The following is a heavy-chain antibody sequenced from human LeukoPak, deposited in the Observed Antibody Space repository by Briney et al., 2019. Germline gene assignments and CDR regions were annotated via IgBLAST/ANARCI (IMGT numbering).Heavy chain of an antibody. V-gene: IGHV3-7*01. CDR1: GFTFSSYW. D-gene: IGHD3-10*01. J-gene: IGHJ4*02. CDR3: ASDRVLLWFGELNY. CDR2: IKQDGSEK. Sequence: PGGSLRLSCAASGFTFSSYWMSWVRQAPGKGLEWVANIKQDGSEKYYADSVKGRFTISRDNSKNTLYLQMNSLRAEDTAVYYCASDRVLLWFGELNYWGQGTLVTVSS.